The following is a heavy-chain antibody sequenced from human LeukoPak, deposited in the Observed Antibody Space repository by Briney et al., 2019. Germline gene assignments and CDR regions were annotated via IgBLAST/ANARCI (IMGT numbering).Heavy chain of an antibody. J-gene: IGHJ3*02. Sequence: GGSLRLSCAASGFTVSSNYMSWVRQAPGKGLEWVSVIYSGGSTYYADSVKGRFTISRDNAKNSLYLQMNSLRAEDTAVYYCARDERSYYYDSSGYPVPSDIWGQGTMVTVSS. CDR2: IYSGGST. CDR1: GFTVSSNY. V-gene: IGHV3-53*01. CDR3: ARDERSYYYDSSGYPVPSDI. D-gene: IGHD3-22*01.